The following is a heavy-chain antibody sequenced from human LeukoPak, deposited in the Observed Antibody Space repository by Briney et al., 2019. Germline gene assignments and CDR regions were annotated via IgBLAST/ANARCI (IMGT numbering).Heavy chain of an antibody. Sequence: PGGSLRLSCAASGFTFSTYTMAWVRQAPGGGPEWVSGIGGDGGGGTFYADSVRGRFAISRDNSKSTLYLQMSSLRVEDTAVYYRLKDFGRNLGGPGYWGRGTLVTVSP. D-gene: IGHD3-10*01. J-gene: IGHJ4*02. V-gene: IGHV3-23*01. CDR1: GFTFSTYT. CDR3: LKDFGRNLGGPGY. CDR2: IGGDGGGGT.